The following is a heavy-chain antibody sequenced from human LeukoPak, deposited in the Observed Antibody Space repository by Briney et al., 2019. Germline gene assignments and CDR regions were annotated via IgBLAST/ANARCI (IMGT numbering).Heavy chain of an antibody. CDR3: AAATGHYYYYGMDV. V-gene: IGHV3-33*01. D-gene: IGHD6-13*01. Sequence: GGSLRLSCAASGFTFSSYGMHWVRQAPGKGLEWVAVIWYDGSNKYYADSVKGRFTISRDNSKNTLYLQMNSLRAEDTAVYYCAAATGHYYYYGMDVWGQGTTVTVSS. CDR2: IWYDGSNK. J-gene: IGHJ6*02. CDR1: GFTFSSYG.